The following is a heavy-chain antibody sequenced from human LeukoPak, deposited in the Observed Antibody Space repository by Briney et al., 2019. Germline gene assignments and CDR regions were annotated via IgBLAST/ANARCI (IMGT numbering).Heavy chain of an antibody. CDR3: TTDTIAVAGFDY. CDR1: GFTFSSAW. J-gene: IGHJ4*02. CDR2: IKSKTDGGTT. D-gene: IGHD6-19*01. Sequence: GGSLRLSCAASGFTFSSAWMSWVRQAPGKGLEWVGRIKSKTDGGTTDYAAPVKGRFTISRDDSKNTLYLQMNSLKTEDTAVYYCTTDTIAVAGFDYWGQGTLVTVSS. V-gene: IGHV3-15*01.